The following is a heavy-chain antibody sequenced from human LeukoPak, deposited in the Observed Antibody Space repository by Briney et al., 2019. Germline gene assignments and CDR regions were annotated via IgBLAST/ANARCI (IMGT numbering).Heavy chain of an antibody. CDR2: INGDGRDT. Sequence: GGSLRLSCVASGFTFNNYWMHWVRQAPGKGPVWVSCINGDGRDTLYADSVKGRFTISRDNAKNTVYLQMSSLRVEDTAIYYCARERLSYCGADCPWGQGTQVTVSS. V-gene: IGHV3-74*01. J-gene: IGHJ5*02. CDR1: GFTFNNYW. CDR3: ARERLSYCGADCP. D-gene: IGHD2-21*02.